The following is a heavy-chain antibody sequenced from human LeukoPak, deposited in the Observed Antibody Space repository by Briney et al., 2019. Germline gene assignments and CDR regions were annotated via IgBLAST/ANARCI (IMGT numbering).Heavy chain of an antibody. D-gene: IGHD1-26*01. J-gene: IGHJ4*02. Sequence: GGSLRLSCAASGFTFSSYAMSWVRQAPGKGLEWVSAISGSGGSTYYADSVKGRFTISRDNSKNTLYLQMNSLRAEDTAVYYCATDQWQGEWEQPFDYWGQGTLVTVSS. CDR1: GFTFSSYA. CDR3: ATDQWQGEWEQPFDY. V-gene: IGHV3-23*01. CDR2: ISGSGGST.